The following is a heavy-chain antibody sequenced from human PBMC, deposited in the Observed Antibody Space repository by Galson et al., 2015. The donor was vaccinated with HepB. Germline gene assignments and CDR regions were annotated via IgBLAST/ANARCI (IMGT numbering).Heavy chain of an antibody. J-gene: IGHJ4*02. CDR2: INSDGSST. D-gene: IGHD5-18*01. Sequence: SLRLSCAASGFTFSSYWMHWVRQAPGKGLVWVSRINSDGSSTSYADSVKGRFTISRDNAKNTLYLQMNSLRAEDTAVYYCARDGMRQLWEIDYWGQGTLVTVSS. CDR1: GFTFSSYW. V-gene: IGHV3-74*01. CDR3: ARDGMRQLWEIDY.